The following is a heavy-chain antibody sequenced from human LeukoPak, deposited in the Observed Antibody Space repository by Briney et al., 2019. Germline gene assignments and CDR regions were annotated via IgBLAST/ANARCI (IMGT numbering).Heavy chain of an antibody. CDR1: GFTFSSYG. J-gene: IGHJ4*02. CDR2: ISYDGSNK. CDR3: AKGETSTVT. Sequence: GRSLRLSCAASGFTFSSYGMHWVRQAPGKGLEWVAVISYDGSNKYNADSVQGLFTISRDNSKNTLYLQMNSLRAEDTAVYYCAKGETSTVTWGQGTLVTVS. V-gene: IGHV3-30*18. D-gene: IGHD4-17*01.